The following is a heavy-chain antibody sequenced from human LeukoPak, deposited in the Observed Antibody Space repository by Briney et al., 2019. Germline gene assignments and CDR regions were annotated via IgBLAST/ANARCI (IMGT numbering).Heavy chain of an antibody. CDR1: GYSFTGYY. J-gene: IGHJ5*02. Sequence: GASVKVSCKASGYSFTGYYLLWVRQAPGQGLEFMGWINPDTGGTNDAQKFQGRVTMTRDTSISTAYMELSSLRSDDTAVYYCARGECSGGSCYRIAPWGQGTLVTVSS. V-gene: IGHV1-2*02. D-gene: IGHD2-15*01. CDR3: ARGECSGGSCYRIAP. CDR2: INPDTGGT.